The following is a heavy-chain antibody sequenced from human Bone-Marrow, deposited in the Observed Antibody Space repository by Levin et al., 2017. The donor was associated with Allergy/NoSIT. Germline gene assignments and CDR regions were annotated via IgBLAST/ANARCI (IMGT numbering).Heavy chain of an antibody. J-gene: IGHJ6*02. V-gene: IGHV6-1*01. CDR1: GDSVSSNSAA. CDR3: ARANYGSGSYYYYYYYGMDV. D-gene: IGHD3-10*01. Sequence: SETLSLTCAISGDSVSSNSAAWNWIRQSPSRGLEWLGRTYYRSKWYNDYAVSVKSRITINPDTSKNQFSLQLNSVTPEDTAVYYCARANYGSGSYYYYYYYGMDVWGQGTTVTVSS. CDR2: TYYRSKWYN.